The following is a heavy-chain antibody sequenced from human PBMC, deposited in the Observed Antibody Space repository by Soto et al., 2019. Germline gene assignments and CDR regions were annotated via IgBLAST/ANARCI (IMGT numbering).Heavy chain of an antibody. Sequence: TMDLARAISWYTDSSGQDVGTWIHQHPGKGLEWVGYIYYSGSTYYNPSLKSRVTISVDTSKNQFSLKLSSVTAADTAVYYCARYDILTGYLDYWGQGTLVTVSS. D-gene: IGHD3-9*01. V-gene: IGHV4-31*11. CDR2: IYYSGST. CDR1: WYTDSSGQDV. J-gene: IGHJ4*02. CDR3: ARYDILTGYLDY.